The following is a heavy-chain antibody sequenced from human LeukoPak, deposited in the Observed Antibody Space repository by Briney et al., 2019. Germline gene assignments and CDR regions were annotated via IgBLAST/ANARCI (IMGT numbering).Heavy chain of an antibody. V-gene: IGHV1-69*05. D-gene: IGHD2-15*01. CDR3: ASEYCSGGSCFALFDY. CDR1: GGTFSSYA. J-gene: IGHJ4*02. CDR2: IIPIFGTA. Sequence: SVKVSCKASGGTFSSYAISWVRQAPGQGLEWMGRIIPIFGTANYAQKFQDRVTITTDESTSTAYMELSSLRSEDTAVYYCASEYCSGGSCFALFDYWGQGTLVTVSS.